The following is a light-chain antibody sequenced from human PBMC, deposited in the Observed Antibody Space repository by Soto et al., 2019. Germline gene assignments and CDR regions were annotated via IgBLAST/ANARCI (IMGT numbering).Light chain of an antibody. Sequence: QSVLTQPPSASGTPGQRVTISCSGSSSNTGSNTVNWYQQLPGTAPKLLIYNNNQRPSGVPDRFSGSKSGTSASLAISGLQSEDEADYYCATWDDGLDGYVFGTGTKVTVL. CDR1: SSNTGSNT. J-gene: IGLJ1*01. CDR3: ATWDDGLDGYV. V-gene: IGLV1-44*01. CDR2: NNN.